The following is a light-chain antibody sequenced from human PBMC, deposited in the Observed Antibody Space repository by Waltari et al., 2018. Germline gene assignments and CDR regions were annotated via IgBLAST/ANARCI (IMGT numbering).Light chain of an antibody. CDR3: SSFTRASSWV. V-gene: IGLV2-14*03. CDR2: DVN. J-gene: IGLJ3*02. Sequence: HSALAQPASVSGSPGQSITIPCTGTSSDVGAYNYVSGYQQHPGKAPRLMIYDVNNWPSGVSNRFSGSKSGNTASLTISGLQAEDEADYYCSSFTRASSWVFGGGTKLTV. CDR1: SSDVGAYNY.